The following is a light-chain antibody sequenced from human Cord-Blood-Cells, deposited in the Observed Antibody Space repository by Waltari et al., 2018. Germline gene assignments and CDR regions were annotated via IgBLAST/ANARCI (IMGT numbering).Light chain of an antibody. Sequence: QSALTQPRSVSGSPGQSVTISCTGTSSDVGGYNYVSWYQQHPGKAPKLMIYDVSKRPSGGPVLFSVSKSGNTASLTISGLQAEDEADYYCCSYAGSYTFVFGSGTKVTVL. CDR3: CSYAGSYTFV. V-gene: IGLV2-11*01. CDR1: SSDVGGYNY. J-gene: IGLJ1*01. CDR2: DVS.